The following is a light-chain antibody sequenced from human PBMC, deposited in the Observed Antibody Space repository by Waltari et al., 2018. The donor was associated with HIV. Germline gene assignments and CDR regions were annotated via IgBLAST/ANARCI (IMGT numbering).Light chain of an antibody. J-gene: IGLJ2*01. CDR2: SNN. CDR3: AAWDDSLHGEL. V-gene: IGLV1-44*01. Sequence: QSVLTQTPSLSGTPGHRVTISCSGGYSTLGSNTLNWYQQFPGTAPRLLIYSNNQRPSGVPDRFSGSKSGTSASLVISELQSQDEADYHCAAWDDSLHGELFGGGTKLTVL. CDR1: YSTLGSNT.